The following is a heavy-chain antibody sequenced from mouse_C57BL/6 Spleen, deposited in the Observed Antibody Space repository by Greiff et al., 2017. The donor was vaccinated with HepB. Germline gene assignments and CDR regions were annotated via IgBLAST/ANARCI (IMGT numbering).Heavy chain of an antibody. CDR2: ISSGNSTF. Sequence: EVQLMESGGGLVKPGGSLKLSCAASGFTFSDYGMHWVRQAPEKGLEWVAYISSGNSTFYYADTVKGRFTISRDNAKNTLFLQMTSLRSEDTAMYYCARDYYGSSAYWGQGTLVTVSA. CDR3: ARDYYGSSAY. V-gene: IGHV5-17*01. D-gene: IGHD1-1*01. CDR1: GFTFSDYG. J-gene: IGHJ3*01.